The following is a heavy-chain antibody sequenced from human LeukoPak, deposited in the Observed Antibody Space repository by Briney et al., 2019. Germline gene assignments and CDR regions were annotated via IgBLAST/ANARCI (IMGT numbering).Heavy chain of an antibody. V-gene: IGHV4-59*01. CDR3: ARGSGWYRRGSYFDY. Sequence: SETLSLTCTVSGGSISSYYWSWIRQPPGKGLEWIGYIYYSGSTNYNPSLKSRVTISVDTSKNQFSLKLSSVTAADTAVYYCARGSGWYRRGSYFDYWGQGTLVTVSS. CDR1: GGSISSYY. J-gene: IGHJ4*02. CDR2: IYYSGST. D-gene: IGHD6-19*01.